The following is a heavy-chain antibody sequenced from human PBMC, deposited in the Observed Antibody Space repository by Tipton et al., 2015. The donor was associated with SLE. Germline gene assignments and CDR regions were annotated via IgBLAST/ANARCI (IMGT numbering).Heavy chain of an antibody. CDR1: GGSINSFY. V-gene: IGHV4-59*01. CDR3: AREWSEDLGGGFDI. D-gene: IGHD1-26*01. Sequence: TLSLTCTVSGGSINSFYWSWIRQPPGKGLEWIGYVYYSGSTNYNPSLTSRVTISIDTSNKQFALKLTSVTAADTAVYYCAREWSEDLGGGFDIWGQGTMVTVSS. J-gene: IGHJ3*02. CDR2: VYYSGST.